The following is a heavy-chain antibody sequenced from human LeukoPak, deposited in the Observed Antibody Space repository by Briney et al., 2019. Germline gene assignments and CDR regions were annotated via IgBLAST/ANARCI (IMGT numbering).Heavy chain of an antibody. Sequence: PGGSLRLSCAASGFTFSSYWMHWVRQAPGKRLVWVSRINSDGSSTSYADSVKGRFTISRDNAKNTLYLQMNSLRAEDTAVYYCARDRYSGSYSDYWGQGTLVTVSS. D-gene: IGHD1-26*01. CDR1: GFTFSSYW. J-gene: IGHJ4*02. CDR2: INSDGSST. CDR3: ARDRYSGSYSDY. V-gene: IGHV3-74*01.